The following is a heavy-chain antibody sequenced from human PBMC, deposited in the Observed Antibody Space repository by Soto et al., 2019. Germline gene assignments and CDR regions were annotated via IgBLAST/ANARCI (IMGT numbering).Heavy chain of an antibody. Sequence: ASVKVSCKASGYTFTSNYIHWVRRAPGQGLEWMGTINPSGGNTNYAQKFQGRVTMTRDTSTSTVYMGLRSLTSEDTAVYYCARDHSISSSGAWWFDPWG. V-gene: IGHV1-46*01. CDR1: GYTFTSNY. J-gene: IGHJ5*02. CDR2: INPSGGNT. D-gene: IGHD6-13*01. CDR3: ARDHSISSSGAWWFDP.